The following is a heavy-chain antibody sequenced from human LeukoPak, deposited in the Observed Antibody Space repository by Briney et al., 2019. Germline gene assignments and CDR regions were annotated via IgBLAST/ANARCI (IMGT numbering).Heavy chain of an antibody. V-gene: IGHV3-74*01. CDR1: GFPFDDYG. CDR3: ARRGASTGAFDI. Sequence: GGSLRLSCAASGFPFDDYGMLWVRQAPGKGLVWVSRINSDGSSTTYADSVKGRFTISRDNAKNTLYLQMNNLRAEDTAVYYCARRGASTGAFDIWGQGTMVTVSS. CDR2: INSDGSST. D-gene: IGHD1-26*01. J-gene: IGHJ3*02.